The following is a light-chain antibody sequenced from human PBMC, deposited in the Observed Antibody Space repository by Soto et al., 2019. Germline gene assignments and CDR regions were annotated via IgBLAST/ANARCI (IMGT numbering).Light chain of an antibody. V-gene: IGLV2-23*02. CDR1: SSDVGNYNL. CDR3: CSYADSSTWV. Sequence: QSALTQPASVSGSPGQSITISCTGTSSDVGNYNLVSWYQQHPGKAPKLMIYEVTKRPSGVSNRFSGSKSGNTASLTISGLQAEDEADYYCCSYADSSTWVFGTGNKLTVL. J-gene: IGLJ1*01. CDR2: EVT.